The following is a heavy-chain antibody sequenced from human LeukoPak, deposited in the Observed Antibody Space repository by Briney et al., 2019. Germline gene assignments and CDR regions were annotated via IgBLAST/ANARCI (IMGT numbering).Heavy chain of an antibody. CDR3: AREQRYCSGDNCYSGLDY. D-gene: IGHD2-15*01. J-gene: IGHJ4*02. CDR1: GFTVSSNY. CDR2: IHSGGTT. V-gene: IGHV3-53*01. Sequence: GGSLRLSCAVSGFTVSSNYMSWVRQAPGKGLEWVSLIHSGGTTDYADSVKGRFTISRDYSKNTVNLQINSLRADDTAVYYCAREQRYCSGDNCYSGLDYWGQGTLVTVSS.